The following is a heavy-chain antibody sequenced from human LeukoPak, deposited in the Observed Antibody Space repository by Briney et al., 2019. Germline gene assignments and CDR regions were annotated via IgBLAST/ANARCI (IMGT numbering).Heavy chain of an antibody. J-gene: IGHJ5*01. Sequence: SETLSLTCVVSGYSIGSNYFWGWIRQPPGKGLDYIGSMHATGRSSSNPSFKSRLSMSIDSPNNQFSLTLKSVTAADTAIYYCVSVSVLLVRGLTVPRNLFDPWGQGTLVIVSS. CDR1: GYSIGSNYF. CDR3: VSVSVLLVRGLTVPRNLFDP. CDR2: MHATGRS. V-gene: IGHV4-38-2*01. D-gene: IGHD3-10*01.